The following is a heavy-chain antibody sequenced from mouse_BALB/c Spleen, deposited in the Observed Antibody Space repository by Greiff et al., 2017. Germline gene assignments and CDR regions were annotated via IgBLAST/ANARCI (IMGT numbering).Heavy chain of an antibody. J-gene: IGHJ3*01. D-gene: IGHD1-2*01. CDR2: ISSGGST. CDR1: GFTFSSYA. V-gene: IGHV5-6-5*01. Sequence: LVESGGGLVKPGGSLKLSCAASGFTFSSYAMSWVRQTPEKRLEWVASISSGGSTYYPDSVKGRFTISRDNARNILYLQMSSLRSEDTAMYYCARSLNTTATTWFAYWGQGTLVTVSA. CDR3: ARSLNTTATTWFAY.